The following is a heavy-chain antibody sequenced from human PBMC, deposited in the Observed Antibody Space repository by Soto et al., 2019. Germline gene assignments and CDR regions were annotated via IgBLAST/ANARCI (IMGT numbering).Heavy chain of an antibody. D-gene: IGHD5-18*01. J-gene: IGHJ3*02. Sequence: ASVKVSCKASGGTFSSYAISWVRQAPGQGLEWMGGIIPIFGTANYAQKFQGRVTITADESTSTAYMELSSLRSEDTAVYYCARDGLDTAMVKAEDAFDIWGQGTMVT. V-gene: IGHV1-69*13. CDR1: GGTFSSYA. CDR3: ARDGLDTAMVKAEDAFDI. CDR2: IIPIFGTA.